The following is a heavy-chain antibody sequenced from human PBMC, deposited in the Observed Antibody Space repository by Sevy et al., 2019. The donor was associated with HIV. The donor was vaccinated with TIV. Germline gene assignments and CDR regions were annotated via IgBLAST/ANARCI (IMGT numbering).Heavy chain of an antibody. CDR2: ISSSSSYI. J-gene: IGHJ6*02. V-gene: IGHV3-21*01. CDR3: ARGVPHTMVRGVCMDV. CDR1: GFTFSSYS. Sequence: GGSLRLSCAASGFTFSSYSMNWVRQAPGKGLEWVSSISSSSSYIYYADSVKGRFTISRDNAKYSLYLQMNSLRAEDTAVYYCARGVPHTMVRGVCMDVWGQGTTVTVSS. D-gene: IGHD3-10*01.